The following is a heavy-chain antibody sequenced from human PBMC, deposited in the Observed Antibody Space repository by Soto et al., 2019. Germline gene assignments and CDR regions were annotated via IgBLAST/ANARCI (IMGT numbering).Heavy chain of an antibody. CDR3: ARHGSN. V-gene: IGHV4-39*01. J-gene: IGHJ4*02. CDR1: GVSISNISYY. Sequence: QLQLQESGPGLVKPSETLSLTCTVSGVSISNISYYWGWIRRPPGKGLEWIGTIYYSGITYYNPSLKSRVTISVDTSKNQFSLKLTSVTAADTAVYYCARHGSNWGQGTLVTVSS. CDR2: IYYSGIT.